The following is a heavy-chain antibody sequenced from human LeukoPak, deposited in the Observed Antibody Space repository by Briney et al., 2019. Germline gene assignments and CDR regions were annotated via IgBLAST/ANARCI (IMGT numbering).Heavy chain of an antibody. CDR1: GYTFSTYG. CDR2: ISGHQGNT. J-gene: IGHJ4*02. Sequence: VASVKVSCKASGYTFSTYGITWVRQARGQGLEWMGWISGHQGNTKYAQNFQGRVTMTIDTSTSTAYMDLRSLRSDDTAIYFCARSDLATITAGPFEYWGQGTLVAVSS. CDR3: ARSDLATITAGPFEY. V-gene: IGHV1-18*01. D-gene: IGHD5-12*01.